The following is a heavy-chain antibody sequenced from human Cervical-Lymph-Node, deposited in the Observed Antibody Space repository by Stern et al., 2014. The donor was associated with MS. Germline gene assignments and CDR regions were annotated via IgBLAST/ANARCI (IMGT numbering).Heavy chain of an antibody. J-gene: IGHJ4*02. CDR1: GFTFSSHA. CDR3: ASRIAVAGTESPFDS. Sequence: EVQLLESGGGLVQPGGSLRLSCTASGFTFSSHAMSWVRQAPGKGLEWLSAISDSGSTTYYAGSVKGRFTISRDNSMNTLYLQMNSLRVEDTAIYYCASRIAVAGTESPFDSWGQGSRVTVSS. D-gene: IGHD6-13*01. V-gene: IGHV3-23*01. CDR2: ISDSGSTT.